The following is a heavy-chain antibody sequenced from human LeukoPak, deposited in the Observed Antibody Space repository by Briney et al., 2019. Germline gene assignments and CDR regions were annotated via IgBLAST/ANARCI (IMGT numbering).Heavy chain of an antibody. D-gene: IGHD6-6*01. Sequence: ASVKVSCKASGYTFTSYGISWVRQAPGQGLEWMGWISAYNGNTNYAQKLQGRVTMTTDTSTSTAYMELRSLRSDDTAVYYCARHTARSSPYYFDYWGQGTLVTVSS. J-gene: IGHJ4*02. CDR2: ISAYNGNT. CDR1: GYTFTSYG. CDR3: ARHTARSSPYYFDY. V-gene: IGHV1-18*01.